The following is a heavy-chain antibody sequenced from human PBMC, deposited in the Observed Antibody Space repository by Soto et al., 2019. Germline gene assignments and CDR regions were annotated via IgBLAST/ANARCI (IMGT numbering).Heavy chain of an antibody. Sequence: PGGSLRLSCAASGFTISSNSMYWVRQAPGKGLEWVSGISDRGDTTHYANAVKGRFTISRYTSKSTLYLQLNSLRVDDTDVYYCAKDKPGTTSFDYWGQGTLVTVSS. D-gene: IGHD1-1*01. J-gene: IGHJ4*02. CDR2: ISDRGDTT. CDR1: GFTISSNS. V-gene: IGHV3-23*01. CDR3: AKDKPGTTSFDY.